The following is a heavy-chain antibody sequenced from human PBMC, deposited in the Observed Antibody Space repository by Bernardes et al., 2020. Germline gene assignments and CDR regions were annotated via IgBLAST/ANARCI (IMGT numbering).Heavy chain of an antibody. CDR3: AKDIGSSDAFDI. Sequence: GSLRLSCAASGFTFYTYDMSWVRQAPGKGLEWVSVISGSGGRTYYADSVKGRFTISRDNSKNMLYLQMNSLRAEDTAVYYCAKDIGSSDAFDIWGQGTMVTVSS. CDR1: GFTFYTYD. CDR2: ISGSGGRT. J-gene: IGHJ3*02. V-gene: IGHV3-23*01. D-gene: IGHD6-6*01.